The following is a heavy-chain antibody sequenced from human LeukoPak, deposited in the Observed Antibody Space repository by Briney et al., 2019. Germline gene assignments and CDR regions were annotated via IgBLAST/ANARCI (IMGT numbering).Heavy chain of an antibody. CDR3: ARWIPTAYSGRGYYGMDV. D-gene: IGHD6-13*01. J-gene: IGHJ6*04. CDR2: TSAYNGNT. Sequence: GASVKVSCKASGYTFTSYGISWVRQAPGQGLEWMGWTSAYNGNTNYAQKLQGRVTMTTDTSTSTAYMELRSLRSDDTAVYYCARWIPTAYSGRGYYGMDVWGKGTTVTVSS. V-gene: IGHV1-18*04. CDR1: GYTFTSYG.